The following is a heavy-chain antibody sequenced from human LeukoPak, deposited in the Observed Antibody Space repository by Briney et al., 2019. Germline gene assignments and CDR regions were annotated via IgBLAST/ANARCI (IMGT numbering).Heavy chain of an antibody. CDR1: GFTFSSYA. J-gene: IGHJ4*02. V-gene: IGHV3-30-3*01. CDR3: ARYSSSWPQGGYYFDY. CDR2: ISYDGSNK. D-gene: IGHD6-13*01. Sequence: GGSLRLSCAASGFTFSSYAMHWVRQAPGKGLEWVAVISYDGSNKYYADSVKGRFTISRDNSKNTLYLQMNSLRAEDTAVYYCARYSSSWPQGGYYFDYWGQGTLVTVSS.